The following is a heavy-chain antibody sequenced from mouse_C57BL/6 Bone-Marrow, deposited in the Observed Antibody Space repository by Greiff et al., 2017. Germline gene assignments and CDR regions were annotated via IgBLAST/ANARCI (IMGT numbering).Heavy chain of an antibody. D-gene: IGHD2-3*01. CDR2: IYPGGGYT. CDR1: GYTFTNDW. Sequence: VQLQQSGAELVRPGTSVKMSCKASGYTFTNDWIGWAKQRPGHGLEWIGDIYPGGGYTNYNEKFKGKATLTADKSSSTAYMQFSCLTSEYSAIYYCSREVDGYHYRGQGTTLTVSS. V-gene: IGHV1-63*01. J-gene: IGHJ2*01. CDR3: SREVDGYHY.